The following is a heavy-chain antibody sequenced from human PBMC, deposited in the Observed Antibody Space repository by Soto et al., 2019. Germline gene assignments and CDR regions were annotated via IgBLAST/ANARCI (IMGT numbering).Heavy chain of an antibody. CDR2: ISTTSSSI. CDR1: GFTFISYS. Sequence: GGSLRLPCASSGFTFISYSMNWVRQAPGKGLEWISYISTTSSSIYYADSVKGRFTISRDNAKNSLFLQMNSLRDEDTAVYYCARKGVAFDYWGQGALVTVSS. D-gene: IGHD3-3*01. CDR3: ARKGVAFDY. V-gene: IGHV3-48*02. J-gene: IGHJ4*02.